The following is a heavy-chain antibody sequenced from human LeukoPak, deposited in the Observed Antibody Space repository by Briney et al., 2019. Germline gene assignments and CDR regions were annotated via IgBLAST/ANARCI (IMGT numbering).Heavy chain of an antibody. Sequence: PSETLSLTCAVSGYSISSGYYWGWIRQPPGKGLEWIGSIYHSGSTYYNPSLKSRVTISVATSKNQFSLKLSSVTAADTAVYYCAMEVVPAAMWSLHWFDPWGQGTLVTVSS. V-gene: IGHV4-38-2*01. J-gene: IGHJ5*02. CDR1: GYSISSGYY. D-gene: IGHD2-2*01. CDR3: AMEVVPAAMWSLHWFDP. CDR2: IYHSGST.